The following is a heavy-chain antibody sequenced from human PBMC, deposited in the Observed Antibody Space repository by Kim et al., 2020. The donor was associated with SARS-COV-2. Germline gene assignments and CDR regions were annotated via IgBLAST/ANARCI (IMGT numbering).Heavy chain of an antibody. V-gene: IGHV3-53*01. CDR2: IYSGGST. J-gene: IGHJ3*02. Sequence: GGSLRLSCAASGFTVSSNYMSWVRQAPGKGLEWVSVIYSGGSTYYADSVKGRFTISRDNSKNTLYLQMNSLRAEDTAVYYCASTYGTSSADAFDIWGQGTMVT. CDR3: ASTYGTSSADAFDI. D-gene: IGHD1-7*01. CDR1: GFTVSSNY.